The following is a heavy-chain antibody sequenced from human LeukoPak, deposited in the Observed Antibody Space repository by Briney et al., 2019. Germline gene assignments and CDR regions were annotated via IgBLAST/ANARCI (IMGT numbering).Heavy chain of an antibody. CDR3: ARFTDILTGYGFDY. D-gene: IGHD3-9*01. CDR1: GGSIRSSSYY. J-gene: IGHJ4*02. V-gene: IGHV4-39*07. Sequence: SETLSLTCTVSGGSIRSSSYYWGWIRQPPGKGLEWIGSTYYSGSTYYNASLKSRVTMSVDTSKNQFSLKLSSVTAADTAVYYCARFTDILTGYGFDYWGQGTLVTVSS. CDR2: TYYSGST.